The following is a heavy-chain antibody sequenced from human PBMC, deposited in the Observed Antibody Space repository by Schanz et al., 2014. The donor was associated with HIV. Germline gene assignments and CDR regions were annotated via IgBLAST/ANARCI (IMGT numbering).Heavy chain of an antibody. Sequence: ELQLVESGGAVVQPGWSLRLSCAASGFIFDEYTMHWVRQAPGKGLEWVSLITWDGGSTYYADSVKGRFTISRDNSKNTLYLQMNSLRAEDTAVYYCARGGIWEWDQPDFDYWGQGTLVTVSS. CDR1: GFIFDEYT. V-gene: IGHV3-43*01. CDR2: ITWDGGST. CDR3: ARGGIWEWDQPDFDY. D-gene: IGHD2-15*01. J-gene: IGHJ4*02.